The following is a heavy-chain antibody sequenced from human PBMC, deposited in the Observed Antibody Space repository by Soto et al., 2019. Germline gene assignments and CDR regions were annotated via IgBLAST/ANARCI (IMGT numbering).Heavy chain of an antibody. Sequence: QVQLVESGGGVVQPGRSLRLSCAASGFTFSSYGMHWVRQAPGKGLEWVAVIWYDGSNKYYADSVKGRFTISRDNSKNTLYLQMNSLRAEDTAVYYCARKGNENDAFDIWGQGTMVTVSS. CDR2: IWYDGSNK. CDR1: GFTFSSYG. CDR3: ARKGNENDAFDI. V-gene: IGHV3-33*01. J-gene: IGHJ3*02. D-gene: IGHD1-1*01.